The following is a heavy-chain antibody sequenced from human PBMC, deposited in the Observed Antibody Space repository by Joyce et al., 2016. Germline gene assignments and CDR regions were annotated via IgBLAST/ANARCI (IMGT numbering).Heavy chain of an antibody. CDR1: GYTLTELS. J-gene: IGHJ4*02. CDR3: PAGPTESSPLDY. Sequence: QIQLVQSGADVKKPGASVQVSCKVSGYTLTELSIHWVRQPPGKGLEWMGSFDPEDAETIHSQFFQGRVTMTGDTPTNTAYMKLSRLRSEDTAVYYCPAGPTESSPLDYWGQGTLVTVSS. D-gene: IGHD6-19*01. CDR2: FDPEDAET. V-gene: IGHV1-24*01.